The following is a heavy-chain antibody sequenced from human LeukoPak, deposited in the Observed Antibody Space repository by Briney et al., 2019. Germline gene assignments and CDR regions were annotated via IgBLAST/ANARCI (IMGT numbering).Heavy chain of an antibody. D-gene: IGHD1-20*01. CDR3: ARGGYNWNDGVFDY. J-gene: IGHJ4*02. Sequence: GRSLRLSCAASGFTVSSNYMSWVRQAPGKGLEWVSVIYSGGSTYYADSVKGRFTISRDNSKNTLYLQMNSLRAEDTAVYYCARGGYNWNDGVFDYWGQGTLVTVSS. CDR2: IYSGGST. CDR1: GFTVSSNY. V-gene: IGHV3-53*01.